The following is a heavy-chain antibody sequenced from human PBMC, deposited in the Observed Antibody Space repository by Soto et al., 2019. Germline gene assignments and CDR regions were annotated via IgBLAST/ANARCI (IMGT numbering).Heavy chain of an antibody. CDR2: IENHGGRK. CDR1: GFLFSRFG. V-gene: IGHV3-33*01. J-gene: IGHJ4*02. D-gene: IGHD4-17*01. Sequence: QVQLVESGGGVVQPGTSLRLSCAASGFLFSRFGMHWVRQAPGKGLEWVAVIENHGGRKYYADSVRGRFTISRDNSRNTLFLEMSSLRVEATAVYYCARDADYDGNGLDYWCQGTLVTVSS. CDR3: ARDADYDGNGLDY.